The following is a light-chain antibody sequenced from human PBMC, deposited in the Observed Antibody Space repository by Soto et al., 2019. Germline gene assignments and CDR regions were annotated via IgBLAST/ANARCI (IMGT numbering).Light chain of an antibody. Sequence: VMTQAPATLSVSPGERATLSFRASQSIRSIYLAWYQQKAGQAPRLVIYGTSSRATGIPDRFSGSGSGTDFTLTISRLEPEDFAVYYCHKYGELAITFGQGRRLEI. J-gene: IGKJ5*01. CDR1: QSIRSIY. CDR2: GTS. V-gene: IGKV3-20*01. CDR3: HKYGELAIT.